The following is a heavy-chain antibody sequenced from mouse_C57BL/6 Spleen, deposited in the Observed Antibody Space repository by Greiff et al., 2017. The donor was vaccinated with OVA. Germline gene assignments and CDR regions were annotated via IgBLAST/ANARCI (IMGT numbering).Heavy chain of an antibody. Sequence: QVQLQQPGAELVMPGASVKLSCKASGYTFTSYWMHWVKQRPGQGLEWIGAIDPSDSYTNYNQKFKGKSTLTVDKSSSTAYMQLSSLTSEDSAVYYCAREDAMDYWGQGTSVTVSS. V-gene: IGHV1-69*01. J-gene: IGHJ4*01. CDR2: IDPSDSYT. CDR3: AREDAMDY. CDR1: GYTFTSYW.